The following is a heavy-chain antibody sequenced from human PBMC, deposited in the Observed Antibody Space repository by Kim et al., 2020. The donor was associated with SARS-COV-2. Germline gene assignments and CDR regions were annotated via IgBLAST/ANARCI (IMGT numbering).Heavy chain of an antibody. V-gene: IGHV3-23*01. J-gene: IGHJ4*02. CDR2: VSDVGGST. Sequence: GGSLRLSCAASGFTFSSYAMSWVRQAPGKGPEWVSLVSDVGGSTYHADSVKGRFAISRDNSKKTLYLQMNSLRAEDTALYYCAKGESNNCSFFDYWGQGTTVTVSS. D-gene: IGHD1-1*01. CDR3: AKGESNNCSFFDY. CDR1: GFTFSSYA.